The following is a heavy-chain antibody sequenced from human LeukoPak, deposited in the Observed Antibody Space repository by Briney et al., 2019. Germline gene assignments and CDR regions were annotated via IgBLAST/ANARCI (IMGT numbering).Heavy chain of an antibody. D-gene: IGHD2-21*01. J-gene: IGHJ3*02. CDR3: ARGLHLAAFDI. V-gene: IGHV4-59*01. Sequence: SETLSLTCTVSGGSISSYYWSWIRQPPGKGLEWIGYVQYNGNTNFNPSLKSRVTISVDTSKNQFSLKLSSVTAADTAVYYCARGLHLAAFDIWGQGTMVSASP. CDR2: VQYNGNT. CDR1: GGSISSYY.